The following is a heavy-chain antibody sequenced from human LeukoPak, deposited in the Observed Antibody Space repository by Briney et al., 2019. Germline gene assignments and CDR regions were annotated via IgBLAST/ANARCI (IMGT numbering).Heavy chain of an antibody. J-gene: IGHJ6*02. CDR3: ARGEGYGGIYGMDV. CDR1: GYTYTGYY. Sequence: ASVKVSCKASGYTYTGYYMHWVRQAPGQGLEWMGWINPNSGGTNYAQKFQGWVTMTRDTSISTAYMELSRLRSDDTAVYYCARGEGYGGIYGMDVWGQGTTVTVSS. D-gene: IGHD4-23*01. V-gene: IGHV1-2*04. CDR2: INPNSGGT.